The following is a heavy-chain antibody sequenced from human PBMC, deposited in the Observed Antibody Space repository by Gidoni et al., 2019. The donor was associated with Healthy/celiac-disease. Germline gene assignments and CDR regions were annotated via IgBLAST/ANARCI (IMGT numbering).Heavy chain of an antibody. V-gene: IGHV3-7*03. J-gene: IGHJ1*01. Sequence: EVQLVESGGGLVQPGGSLRLSCAASGFTFSSYWMSWVRQAPGKGLEWVANIKQDGSEKYYVDSVKGRFTISRDNAKNSLYLQMNSLRAEDTAVYYCARDRHYYGSGSYPEYFQHWGQGTLVTVSS. CDR3: ARDRHYYGSGSYPEYFQH. D-gene: IGHD3-10*01. CDR2: IKQDGSEK. CDR1: GFTFSSYW.